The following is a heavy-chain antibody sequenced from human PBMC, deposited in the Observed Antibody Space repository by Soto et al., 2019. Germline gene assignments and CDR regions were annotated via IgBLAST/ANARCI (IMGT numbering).Heavy chain of an antibody. CDR2: NYYSGIT. V-gene: IGHV4-31*03. D-gene: IGHD6-6*01. CDR1: GGSISSGGYY. CDR3: ARGSSIAGLYYGMDV. Sequence: PSETLSLTCTVSGGSISSGGYYWTWIRQHPGKGLVWIGYNYYSGITYYNPSLKSRVTISLDTSKNQFSLKLSSVTAADTAVYYCARGSSIAGLYYGMDVWGQGTTVTVSS. J-gene: IGHJ6*02.